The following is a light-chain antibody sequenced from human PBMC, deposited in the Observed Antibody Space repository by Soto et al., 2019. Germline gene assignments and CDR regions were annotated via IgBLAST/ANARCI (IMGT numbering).Light chain of an antibody. J-gene: IGKJ4*01. Sequence: ENVLTQSPGTLSLSPGERATLSCRASQSVSSTYLAWYQQKPGQAPRLLIYGTSNRATGIPDRFSGSGSGTDFTLTIRRLEPEDFSVYHCQQYGSPVTFGGGTKVEIK. CDR2: GTS. CDR1: QSVSSTY. V-gene: IGKV3-20*01. CDR3: QQYGSPVT.